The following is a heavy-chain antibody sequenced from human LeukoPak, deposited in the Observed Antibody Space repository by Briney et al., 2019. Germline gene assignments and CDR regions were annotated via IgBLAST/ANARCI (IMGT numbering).Heavy chain of an antibody. J-gene: IGHJ4*02. CDR2: IYYSGST. Sequence: SSETLSLTCTVSGGSISSGGYYWSWIRQHPGKGLEWIGYIYYSGSTNYNPSLKSRVTISVDTSKNQFSLKLSSVTAADTAVYYCARGNPYSYGLPDYWGQGTLVTVSS. V-gene: IGHV4-61*08. D-gene: IGHD5-18*01. CDR1: GGSISSGGYY. CDR3: ARGNPYSYGLPDY.